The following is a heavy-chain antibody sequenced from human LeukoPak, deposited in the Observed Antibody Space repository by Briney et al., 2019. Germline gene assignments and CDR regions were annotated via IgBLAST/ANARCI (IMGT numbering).Heavy chain of an antibody. V-gene: IGHV3-43D*03. D-gene: IGHD3-9*01. CDR3: AKDIRGDILTGYLAY. J-gene: IGHJ4*02. CDR2: ISWDGGST. Sequence: GGSLRLSCAASGFTFDDYAMHWVRQAPGKGLEWVSLISWDGGSTYYADSVKGRFTISRDNSKNSLYLQMNSLRAEDTALYYCAKDIRGDILTGYLAYWGQGTLVTVSS. CDR1: GFTFDDYA.